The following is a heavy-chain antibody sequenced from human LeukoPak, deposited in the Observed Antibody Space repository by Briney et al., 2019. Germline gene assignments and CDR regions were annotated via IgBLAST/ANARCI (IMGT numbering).Heavy chain of an antibody. Sequence: SETLSLTCTVSGGSISSGSYYWGWIRQPAGKGLEWIGRIYTSGSTNYNPSLKSRVTISVDTSKNQFSLKLSSVTAADTAVYYCARITYYDFWSGYYTFDYWGQGTLVTVSS. D-gene: IGHD3-3*01. V-gene: IGHV4-61*02. CDR1: GGSISSGSYY. CDR2: IYTSGST. J-gene: IGHJ4*02. CDR3: ARITYYDFWSGYYTFDY.